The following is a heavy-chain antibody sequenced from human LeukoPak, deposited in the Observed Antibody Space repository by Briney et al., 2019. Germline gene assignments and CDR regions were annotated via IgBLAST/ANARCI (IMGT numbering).Heavy chain of an antibody. J-gene: IGHJ4*02. D-gene: IGHD3-3*01. V-gene: IGHV3-7*01. CDR1: GFTFSNHW. Sequence: PGGSLRLSCAASGFTFSNHWMNWVRQTPGKGLEWVANIKGDGSEKHYVDSVKGRFTISRDNAKYSLYLEMNNLRAEDTALYYCARDNPLEDYWGQGTLVTVSS. CDR3: ARDNPLEDY. CDR2: IKGDGSEK.